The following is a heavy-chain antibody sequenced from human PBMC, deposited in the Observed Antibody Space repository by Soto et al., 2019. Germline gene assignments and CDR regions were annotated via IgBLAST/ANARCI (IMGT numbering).Heavy chain of an antibody. D-gene: IGHD5-12*01. CDR1: GLTFSSYA. V-gene: IGHV3-23*01. CDR2: ISGSGGST. J-gene: IGHJ1*01. Sequence: GGSLRVSWAASGLTFSSYAMSWVRQAPGKGLEWVSAISGSGGSTYYADSVKGRFTISRDNYKNTLYLQMNSLRAEDTAVYYCAKRGGIVAANKADYFQDCGPGTLVTVSS. CDR3: AKRGGIVAANKADYFQD.